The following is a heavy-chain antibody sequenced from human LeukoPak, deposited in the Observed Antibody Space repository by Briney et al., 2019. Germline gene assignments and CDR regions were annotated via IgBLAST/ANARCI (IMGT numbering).Heavy chain of an antibody. D-gene: IGHD3-3*01. CDR1: GGTFSSYA. Sequence: ASVKVSCKASGGTFSSYAISWVRQAPGQRLEWMGWINGGNTNTKYSQKFQGRVTITRDTSASKAYMELRSLRSEDTAVYYCARDYTLFGVVLGGMDVWGQGTTVTVSS. CDR2: INGGNTNT. J-gene: IGHJ6*02. CDR3: ARDYTLFGVVLGGMDV. V-gene: IGHV1-3*01.